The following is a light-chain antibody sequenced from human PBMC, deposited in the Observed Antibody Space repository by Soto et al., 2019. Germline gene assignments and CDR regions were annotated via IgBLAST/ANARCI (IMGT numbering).Light chain of an antibody. V-gene: IGLV2-8*01. J-gene: IGLJ2*01. CDR1: SSDVGTYNS. CDR3: SSYAGSNNLV. Sequence: QSVLTQPPSASGSPGQSVTISCTGTSSDVGTYNSVSWYQQHPGKAPKLMIYEVSKRPSGVPDRFSGSKSGNTASLTVSGLQAEDEADYYCSSYAGSNNLVFGGGTKLTV. CDR2: EVS.